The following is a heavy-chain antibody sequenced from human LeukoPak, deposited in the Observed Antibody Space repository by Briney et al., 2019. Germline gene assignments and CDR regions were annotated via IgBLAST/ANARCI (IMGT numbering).Heavy chain of an antibody. CDR2: INHSGST. Sequence: SETLSLTCAVYGGSFSGYYWSWIRQPPGKGLEWIGEINHSGSTNYNPSLKSRVTISVDTSKNQFSLKLSSVTAADTAVYYCARGRYSGSYFDYWGQGTLVTVSS. J-gene: IGHJ4*02. CDR1: GGSFSGYY. D-gene: IGHD1-26*01. CDR3: ARGRYSGSYFDY. V-gene: IGHV4-34*01.